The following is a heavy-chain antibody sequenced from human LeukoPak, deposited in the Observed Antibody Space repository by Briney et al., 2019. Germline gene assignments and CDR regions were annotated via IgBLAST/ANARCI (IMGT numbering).Heavy chain of an antibody. CDR1: GFTFSSHD. D-gene: IGHD2-2*01. V-gene: IGHV3-23*01. CDR2: ISGSVGST. CDR3: AKDFCGTTSCSRGYFDS. J-gene: IGHJ4*02. Sequence: PGRSLRLSCAASGFTFSSHDMSWVRQAPGKGLEWGSGISGSVGSTYYADSVQGRFTISRDNSKNTLYLQMNSLRAEDTAVYYCAKDFCGTTSCSRGYFDSWGQGTLVTVST.